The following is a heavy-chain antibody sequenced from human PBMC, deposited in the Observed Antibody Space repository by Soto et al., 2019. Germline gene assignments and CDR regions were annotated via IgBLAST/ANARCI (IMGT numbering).Heavy chain of an antibody. CDR2: ISSSSSYI. CDR1: GFTFSSYS. CDR3: ARDVVYSSGWNDAFDI. V-gene: IGHV3-21*01. D-gene: IGHD6-19*01. Sequence: GGSLRLSCAASGFTFSSYSMNWVRQAPGKGLEWVSSISSSSSYIYYADSVKGRFTISRDNAKNSLYLQMNSLRAEDTAVYYRARDVVYSSGWNDAFDIWGQGTMVTVSS. J-gene: IGHJ3*02.